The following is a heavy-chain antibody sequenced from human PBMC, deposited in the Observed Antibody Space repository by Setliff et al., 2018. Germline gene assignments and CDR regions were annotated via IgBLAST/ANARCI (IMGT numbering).Heavy chain of an antibody. CDR2: ISPYNGNT. Sequence: GASVKVSCKTSGYNFITFGVSWVRQAPGQGLEWMGWISPYNGNTNYAQRFQGRVTMTSDTSTTTVYMELTSLKSDDTAVYYCVRGPGPSVVVAMPFDRWGQGTLVTV. J-gene: IGHJ4*02. CDR3: VRGPGPSVVVAMPFDR. CDR1: GYNFITFG. V-gene: IGHV1-18*01. D-gene: IGHD5-12*01.